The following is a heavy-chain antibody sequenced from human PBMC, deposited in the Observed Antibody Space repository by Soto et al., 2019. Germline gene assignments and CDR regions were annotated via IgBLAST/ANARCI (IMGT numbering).Heavy chain of an antibody. D-gene: IGHD5-12*01. CDR3: ARTWSRYSGYDFVY. CDR2: IWYDGSNK. V-gene: IGHV3-33*01. J-gene: IGHJ4*02. Sequence: QVQLVESGGGVVQPGRSLRLSCAASGFTFSSYGMHWVRQAPGKGLEWVAVIWYDGSNKYYADSVKGRFTISRDNXXNTLYLQMNSLRAEDTAVYYCARTWSRYSGYDFVYWGQGTLVTVSS. CDR1: GFTFSSYG.